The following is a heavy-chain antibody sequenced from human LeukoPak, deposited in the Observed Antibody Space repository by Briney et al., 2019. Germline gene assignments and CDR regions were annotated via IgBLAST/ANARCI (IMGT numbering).Heavy chain of an antibody. V-gene: IGHV1-46*01. CDR1: GYTFTSYY. CDR2: INPSGGST. CDR3: ARDRSGFGELLTPGYFDY. J-gene: IGHJ4*02. Sequence: ASVKVSCKASGYTFTSYYMHWVRQAPGQGLEWMGIINPSGGSTSYAQKSQGRVTMTRDTSTSTVYMELSSLRSEDTAVYYCARDRSGFGELLTPGYFDYWGQGTLVTVSS. D-gene: IGHD3-10*01.